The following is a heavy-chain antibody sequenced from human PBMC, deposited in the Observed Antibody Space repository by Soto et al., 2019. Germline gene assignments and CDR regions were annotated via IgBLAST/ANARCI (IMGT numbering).Heavy chain of an antibody. V-gene: IGHV3-33*01. J-gene: IGHJ4*02. Sequence: GGSLRLSCAASGFTFNSYGMHWVRQAPGKGLDWVALIWYDGSSNYYADSVKGRFTISRDNSKNTLYLQMSRLRAEDTGVYYCARDRISYSGSYYYFDYWGQGTLVTVSS. CDR2: IWYDGSSN. CDR3: ARDRISYSGSYYYFDY. D-gene: IGHD1-26*01. CDR1: GFTFNSYG.